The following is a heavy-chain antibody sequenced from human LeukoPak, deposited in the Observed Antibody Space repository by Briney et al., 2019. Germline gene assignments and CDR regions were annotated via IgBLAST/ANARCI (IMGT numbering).Heavy chain of an antibody. CDR2: INPKNGGT. CDR1: VYTFIDFY. Sequence: GASVKVSCKSSVYTFIDFYMHWVRQAPGQGLEWMGLINPKNGGTNYAQKFQGRVTMTRDTSISTAYMELSRLRSEDTAAYYCERVSSTTYGDWFDPWGRGTLVTVSS. J-gene: IGHJ5*02. D-gene: IGHD2/OR15-2a*01. CDR3: ERVSSTTYGDWFDP. V-gene: IGHV1-2*02.